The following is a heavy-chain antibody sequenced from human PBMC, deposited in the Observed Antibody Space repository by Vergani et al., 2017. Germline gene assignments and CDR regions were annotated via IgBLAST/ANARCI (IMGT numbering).Heavy chain of an antibody. D-gene: IGHD1-7*01. CDR3: AKNGITGTGPHFRDYYYYYMDV. Sequence: EVQLLESGGGLVQPGGSLRLSCAASGFTFSSYAMSWVRQAPGKGLEWVSAISGSGGSTYYADSVKGRFTISRDNYKNTLYLQMNSLRAEDTAVYYCAKNGITGTGPHFRDYYYYYMDVWGKGP. J-gene: IGHJ6*03. CDR1: GFTFSSYA. CDR2: ISGSGGST. V-gene: IGHV3-23*01.